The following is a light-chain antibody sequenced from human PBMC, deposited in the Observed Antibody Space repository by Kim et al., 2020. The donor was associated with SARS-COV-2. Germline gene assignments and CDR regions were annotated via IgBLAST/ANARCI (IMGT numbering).Light chain of an antibody. CDR3: QQSYSTPYT. Sequence: SASVGDRVTITGRASQSISSYLNWYQQKPGKAPKLRIYAASSLQSGVPSRFSGSGSGTDFTLTISSLQPEDFATYYCQQSYSTPYTFGQGTKLEI. CDR1: QSISSY. CDR2: AAS. V-gene: IGKV1-39*01. J-gene: IGKJ2*01.